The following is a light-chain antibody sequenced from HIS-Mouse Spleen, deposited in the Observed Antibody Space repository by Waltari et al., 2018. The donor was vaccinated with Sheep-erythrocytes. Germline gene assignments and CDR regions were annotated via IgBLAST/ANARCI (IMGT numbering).Light chain of an antibody. CDR2: AAS. J-gene: IGKJ1*01. V-gene: IGKV1-12*01. CDR3: QQANSVPQT. Sequence: DIQMTQSPSSVSASVGDRVTITCRTGQGISSWLAWYQQKPGKAPKHLIYAASSLQSGVPSRLRCSGCETDFTLTISSLQREDCATYYCQQANSVPQTFGQGTKVEIK. CDR1: QGISSW.